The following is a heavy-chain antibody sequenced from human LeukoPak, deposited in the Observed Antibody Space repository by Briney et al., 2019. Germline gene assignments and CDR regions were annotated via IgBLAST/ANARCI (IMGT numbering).Heavy chain of an antibody. CDR1: GFTFSTYS. CDR2: INWNGGST. Sequence: GGSLRLSCAASGFTFSTYSMNWVRQAPGKGLEWVSGINWNGGSTGYIDSVKGRFTISRDNAKNSLYLQMNSLRAEDTALYHCAKSGAGGAFDIWGQGTRVTVSS. J-gene: IGHJ3*02. V-gene: IGHV3-20*01. D-gene: IGHD6-19*01. CDR3: AKSGAGGAFDI.